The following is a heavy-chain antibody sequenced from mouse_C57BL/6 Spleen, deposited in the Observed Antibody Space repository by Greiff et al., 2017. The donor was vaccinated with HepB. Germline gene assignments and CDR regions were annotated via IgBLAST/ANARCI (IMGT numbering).Heavy chain of an antibody. CDR1: GFTFSDYG. Sequence: EVNVVESGGGLVKPGGSLKLSCAASGFTFSDYGMHWVRQAPEKGLEWVAYISSGSSTIYYADTVKGRFTISRDNAKNTLFLQMTSLRSEDTAMYYCARSSTTVVAPYWYFDVWGTGTTVTVSS. D-gene: IGHD1-1*01. V-gene: IGHV5-17*01. J-gene: IGHJ1*03. CDR3: ARSSTTVVAPYWYFDV. CDR2: ISSGSSTI.